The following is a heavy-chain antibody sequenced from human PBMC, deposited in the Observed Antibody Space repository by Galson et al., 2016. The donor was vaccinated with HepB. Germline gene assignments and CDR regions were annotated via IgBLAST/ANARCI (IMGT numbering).Heavy chain of an antibody. D-gene: IGHD1-14*01. CDR3: AILPMGGMDY. CDR1: GFTFRTYY. Sequence: SLRLSCAASGFTFRTYYMSWVRQAPGKGLQWVSSISSSSNYIEYADSVKGRFIISRDNAKNSLYLQMNGLRAEDTAVYYCAILPMGGMDYWGQGALVTVSS. J-gene: IGHJ4*02. V-gene: IGHV3-21*06. CDR2: ISSSSNYI.